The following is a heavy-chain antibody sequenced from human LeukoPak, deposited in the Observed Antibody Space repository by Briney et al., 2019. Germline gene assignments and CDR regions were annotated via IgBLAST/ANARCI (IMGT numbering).Heavy chain of an antibody. J-gene: IGHJ4*02. CDR2: INPNSGGT. D-gene: IGHD7-27*01. V-gene: IGHV1-2*02. CDR1: GYTFTDYY. CDR3: ARDHDWGVDY. Sequence: ASVKVSCKASGYTFTDYYMHWVRQAPGQGLEWMGWINPNSGGTNSAQNFQDRVTMTRDTSTSTVYMELSRLTVDDTAVYYCARDHDWGVDYWGQGTLVTVSS.